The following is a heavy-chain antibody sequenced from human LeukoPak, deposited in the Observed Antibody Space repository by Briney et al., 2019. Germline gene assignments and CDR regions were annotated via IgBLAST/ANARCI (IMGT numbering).Heavy chain of an antibody. CDR1: GFTFRTYA. CDR3: AKRTMSAFDS. J-gene: IGHJ4*02. Sequence: GGSLRLSCTASGFTFRTYAMTWVRQAPGKGLEWLSGISGSGNGTYYADSVKGRFIISRDNSKNMVYLQMDSLTVEDTATYYCAKRTMSAFDSWGQGTLLIVSS. CDR2: ISGSGNGT. V-gene: IGHV3-23*01.